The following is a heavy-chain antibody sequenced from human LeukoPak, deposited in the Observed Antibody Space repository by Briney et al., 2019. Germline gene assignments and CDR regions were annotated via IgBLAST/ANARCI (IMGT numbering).Heavy chain of an antibody. D-gene: IGHD3-22*01. CDR1: GGSFSGYY. CDR3: ARGLRYYYDSSGYYSPGFVDY. Sequence: PETLSLTCAVYGGSFSGYYWSWIRQPPGKGLEWIGEINHSGSTNYNPSLKSRVTISVDTSKNQFSLKLSSVTAADTAVYYCARGLRYYYDSSGYYSPGFVDYWGQGTLVTVSS. V-gene: IGHV4-34*01. J-gene: IGHJ4*02. CDR2: INHSGST.